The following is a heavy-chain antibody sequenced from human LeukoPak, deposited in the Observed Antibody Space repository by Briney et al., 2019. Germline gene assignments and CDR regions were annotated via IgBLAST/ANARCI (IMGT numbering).Heavy chain of an antibody. Sequence: SETLSLTCTVSGGSISSGDYYWSWIRQPPGKGLEWIGYIYYSGSTYYNPSLKSRVTISVDTSKNQFSLKLSSVTAADTAVYYCARGGRRQQLAPLRFDYWGQGTLVTVSS. D-gene: IGHD6-13*01. CDR3: ARGGRRQQLAPLRFDY. V-gene: IGHV4-30-4*08. J-gene: IGHJ4*02. CDR1: GGSISSGDYY. CDR2: IYYSGST.